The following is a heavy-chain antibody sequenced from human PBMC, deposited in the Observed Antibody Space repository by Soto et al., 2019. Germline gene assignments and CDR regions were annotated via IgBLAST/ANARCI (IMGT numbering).Heavy chain of an antibody. J-gene: IGHJ4*02. CDR2: IYYSGST. CDR1: GGSISSGDYY. Sequence: PSETLSLTCTVSGGSISSGDYYWSWIRQPPGKGLEWIGYIYYSGSTYYNPSLKSRVTISVDTSKNQFSLKLSSVTAADTAVYYCARDRGYDYVWGYPGYWGQGTLVTVSS. D-gene: IGHD3-16*01. V-gene: IGHV4-30-4*01. CDR3: ARDRGYDYVWGYPGY.